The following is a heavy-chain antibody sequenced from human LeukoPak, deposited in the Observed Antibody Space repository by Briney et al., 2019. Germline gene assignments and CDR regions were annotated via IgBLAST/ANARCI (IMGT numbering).Heavy chain of an antibody. V-gene: IGHV3-23*01. CDR2: YGTTDGST. Sequence: PGGSLGLSCAASGLSFSGYAMSWVRQAPGKGLEWVSHYGTTDGSTFYADSVKGRFAISRDNSKNTLYLQMNSLRAEDTAVYYCARKELGTPRIFLGVWGQGTTVTVSS. J-gene: IGHJ6*02. D-gene: IGHD7-27*01. CDR1: GLSFSGYA. CDR3: ARKELGTPRIFLGV.